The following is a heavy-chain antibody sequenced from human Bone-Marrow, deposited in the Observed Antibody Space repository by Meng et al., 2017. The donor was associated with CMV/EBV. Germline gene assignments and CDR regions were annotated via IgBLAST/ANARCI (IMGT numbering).Heavy chain of an antibody. CDR2: INAYNGNT. Sequence: ASVKVSCKASGYTFTSYGISWVRQAPGQGLEWMGWINAYNGNTNYAQKLQGRVTMTTDTSTSTAYMELRSLRSDDTAVYYCARGARYYDSSGYQGSDAFDIWGQGTMVTVSS. V-gene: IGHV1-18*01. D-gene: IGHD3-22*01. J-gene: IGHJ3*02. CDR3: ARGARYYDSSGYQGSDAFDI. CDR1: GYTFTSYG.